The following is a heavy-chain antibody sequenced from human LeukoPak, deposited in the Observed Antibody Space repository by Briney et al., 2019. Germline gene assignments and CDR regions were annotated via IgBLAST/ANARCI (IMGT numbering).Heavy chain of an antibody. J-gene: IGHJ6*03. CDR2: IGSADDT. CDR1: GFTFSNCD. V-gene: IGHV3-13*01. CDR3: ARGTWTYYMDV. D-gene: IGHD3/OR15-3a*01. Sequence: PGGSLRLSCAASGFTFSNCDIHWVRQATGKGLEWVSSIGSADDTYYRGSVQGRFTISRDDAKNSLYLQMNSLRAGDTAVYYCARGTWTYYMDVWGKGTTVTVSS.